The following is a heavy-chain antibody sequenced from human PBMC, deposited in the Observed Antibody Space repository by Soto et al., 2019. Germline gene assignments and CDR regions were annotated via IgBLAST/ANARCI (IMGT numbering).Heavy chain of an antibody. D-gene: IGHD6-19*01. V-gene: IGHV3-21*04. CDR3: ARGDGTGLYNSGWSPRY. J-gene: IGHJ4*02. Sequence: EVQLVESGGGLVKPGESLRVSCAASGFTFSYYSLHWVRQAPGKGLEWVSSMSGSSTYIYYADRVKGRFTISRDNAKNSLYLRMDSLRAEDTAVYYCARGDGTGLYNSGWSPRYWGQGTLVTVSS. CDR2: MSGSSTYI. CDR1: GFTFSYYS.